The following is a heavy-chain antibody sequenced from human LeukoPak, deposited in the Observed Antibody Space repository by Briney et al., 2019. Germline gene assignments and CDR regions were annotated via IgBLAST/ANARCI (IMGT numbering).Heavy chain of an antibody. CDR1: GFTVSSNY. V-gene: IGHV3-66*01. J-gene: IGHJ4*02. Sequence: GGSLRLSCTASGFTVSSNYMSWLRQAPGKGLEWVSVIYSGGSTYYADSVKGRFTISRDNSKNTLYLQMNSLRAEDTAVYYCARDLPFDYWGQGTLVTVSS. CDR3: ARDLPFDY. CDR2: IYSGGST.